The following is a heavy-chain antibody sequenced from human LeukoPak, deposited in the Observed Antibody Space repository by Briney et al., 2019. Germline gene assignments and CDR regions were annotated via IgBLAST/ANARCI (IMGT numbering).Heavy chain of an antibody. D-gene: IGHD1-26*01. Sequence: PGGSLRLSCAASGFTFDDYAMHWVRQAPGKGLEWVSGISWNSGSIGYADSVKGRFTISRDNAKNSLYLQMNSLRAEDMALYYCATALVGAIVYWGQGTLVTVSS. CDR2: ISWNSGSI. J-gene: IGHJ4*02. CDR1: GFTFDDYA. CDR3: ATALVGAIVY. V-gene: IGHV3-9*03.